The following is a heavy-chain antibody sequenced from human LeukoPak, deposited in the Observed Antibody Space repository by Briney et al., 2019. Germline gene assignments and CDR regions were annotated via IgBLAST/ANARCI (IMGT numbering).Heavy chain of an antibody. CDR1: GFTFSSYA. V-gene: IGHV3-23*01. CDR3: ARDESDTAIPDAFDI. Sequence: PGGSLRLSCAASGFTFSSYAMSWVRQALGKGLEWVSVISGSGGSTYYADSVKGRFTISRDNSKNTLYLQMNSLRAEDTAVYYCARDESDTAIPDAFDIWGQGTMVTVSS. D-gene: IGHD5-18*01. J-gene: IGHJ3*02. CDR2: ISGSGGST.